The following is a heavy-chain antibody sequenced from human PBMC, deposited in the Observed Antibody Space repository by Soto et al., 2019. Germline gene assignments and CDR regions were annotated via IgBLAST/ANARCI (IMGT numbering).Heavy chain of an antibody. Sequence: ASVKVSCKASGYTFTSYDINWVRQATGQGLEWMGWMNPNSGNTGYAQKFQGRVTMTRNTSISTAYMELSSLRSEDTAVYYWARGPPFSRRGAANWSEESYWGQGTLVTVSS. CDR1: GYTFTSYD. D-gene: IGHD1-1*01. J-gene: IGHJ4*02. CDR3: ARGPPFSRRGAANWSEESY. CDR2: MNPNSGNT. V-gene: IGHV1-8*01.